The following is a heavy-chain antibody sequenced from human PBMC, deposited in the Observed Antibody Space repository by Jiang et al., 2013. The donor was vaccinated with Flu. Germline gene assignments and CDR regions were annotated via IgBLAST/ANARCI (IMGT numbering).Heavy chain of an antibody. CDR1: IHLHHQRLQ. CDR2: VRPNSGNT. Sequence: QLVESGPEVKKPGAVSEGLLSGFWIHLHHQRLQYKLGTTGPWTRARVAGRVRPNSGNTGYAQKFQGRVTMTRDTSISTAYMELTSLTSDDSAIYYCVRGQNYAFDYWGQGTLVTVSS. V-gene: IGHV1-2*06. J-gene: IGHJ4*02. CDR3: VRGQNYAFDY. D-gene: IGHD3-16*01.